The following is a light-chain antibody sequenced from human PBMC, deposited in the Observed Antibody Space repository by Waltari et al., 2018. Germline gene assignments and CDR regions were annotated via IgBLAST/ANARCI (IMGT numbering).Light chain of an antibody. CDR2: DVS. J-gene: IGLJ2*01. CDR1: NGDVGGYYY. Sequence: QSALTQPASVSGSPGQSITISCTGINGDVGGYYYVSWYQQYPGKAPKLLIYDVSHRPSGVSSRFSASKSGITASLTISGLQTEDEADYYCTSYRSTNTRVIFGGGTKLAVL. CDR3: TSYRSTNTRVI. V-gene: IGLV2-14*03.